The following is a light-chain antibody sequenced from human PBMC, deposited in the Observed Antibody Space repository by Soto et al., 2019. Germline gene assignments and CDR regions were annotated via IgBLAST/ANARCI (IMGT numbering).Light chain of an antibody. CDR3: QQYNNWPRT. V-gene: IGKV3-15*01. J-gene: IGKJ1*01. CDR2: GAS. Sequence: EIVMTQSTATLSVSPGERATLSCRASQSVSSNLAWYQQKPGQAPSLLIYGASTRATGIPARFSGSGSGTDFTLTISSLQSADFAVYYCQQYNNWPRTFGQGTKVEIK. CDR1: QSVSSN.